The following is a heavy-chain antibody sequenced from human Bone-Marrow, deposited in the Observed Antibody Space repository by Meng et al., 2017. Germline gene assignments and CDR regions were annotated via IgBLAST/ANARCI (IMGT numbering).Heavy chain of an antibody. V-gene: IGHV4-59*12. Sequence: QVQLQESGPGLVKPSETLSLTCTVSGGSISSYYWSWIRQPPGKGLEWIGYIYYSGSTNYNPSLKSRVTISVDTSKNQFSLKLSSVTAADTAVYYCARGPYYYDSSGPYYFDYWGQGTLVTVSS. CDR1: GGSISSYY. CDR3: ARGPYYYDSSGPYYFDY. CDR2: IYYSGST. D-gene: IGHD3-22*01. J-gene: IGHJ4*02.